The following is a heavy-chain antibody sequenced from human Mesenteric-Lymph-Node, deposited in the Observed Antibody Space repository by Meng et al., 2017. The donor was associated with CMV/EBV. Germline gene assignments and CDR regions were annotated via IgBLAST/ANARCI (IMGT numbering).Heavy chain of an antibody. D-gene: IGHD2-2*01. CDR2: ISSSSSYI. CDR1: GFTFSSYS. CDR3: ARDFPDIVVVPAARGLYYYYGMDV. J-gene: IGHJ6*02. V-gene: IGHV3-21*01. Sequence: GGSLRLSCAASGFTFSSYSMNWVRQAPGKGLEWVSSISSSSSYIYYADSVKGRFTISRDNAKNSLYLQMNSLRAEDTAVYYRARDFPDIVVVPAARGLYYYYGMDVWGQGTTVTVSS.